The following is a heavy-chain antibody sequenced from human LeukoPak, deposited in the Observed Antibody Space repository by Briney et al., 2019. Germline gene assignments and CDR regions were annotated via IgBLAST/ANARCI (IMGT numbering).Heavy chain of an antibody. Sequence: SETPSLTCAVSGGSITTTNWWSWVRQPPGKGLEWIGEVDLNGATNYNPSLESRFSMSIDKSNNHLSLEVTSVTAADTAMYYCTRESGAFSPFGFWGQGTMLT. J-gene: IGHJ4*02. CDR1: GGSITTTNW. CDR3: TRESGAFSPFGF. CDR2: VDLNGAT. D-gene: IGHD1-26*01. V-gene: IGHV4-4*02.